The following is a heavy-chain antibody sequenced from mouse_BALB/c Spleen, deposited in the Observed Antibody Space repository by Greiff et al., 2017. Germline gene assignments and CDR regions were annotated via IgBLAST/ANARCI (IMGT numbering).Heavy chain of an antibody. CDR1: GYTFTSYW. CDR3: ARKGITTASFAY. CDR2: INPSTGYT. J-gene: IGHJ3*01. D-gene: IGHD1-2*01. V-gene: IGHV1-7*01. Sequence: QVQLQQSGAELAKPGASVKMSCKASGYTFTSYWMHWVKQRPGQGLEWIGYINPSTGYTEYNQKFKDKATLTADKSSSTAYMQLSSLTSEDSAVYYCARKGITTASFAYWGQGTLVTVSA.